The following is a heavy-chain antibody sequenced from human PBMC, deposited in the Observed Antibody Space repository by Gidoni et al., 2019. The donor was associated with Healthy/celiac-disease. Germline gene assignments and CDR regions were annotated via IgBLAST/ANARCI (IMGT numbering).Heavy chain of an antibody. V-gene: IGHV4-4*02. Sequence: QVQLPESGPGLAKPSGTLSITCDVSGCSISSSNWGRWVRPPPGKGLEWNGEIYHSGRTTYNPSLKSQVTISVDKSKNQFSLKLRSVTAADTAVYYCARFRYDSTPRDAFDIWGQGTMVTVSS. CDR3: ARFRYDSTPRDAFDI. J-gene: IGHJ3*02. D-gene: IGHD3-22*01. CDR1: GCSISSSNW. CDR2: IYHSGRT.